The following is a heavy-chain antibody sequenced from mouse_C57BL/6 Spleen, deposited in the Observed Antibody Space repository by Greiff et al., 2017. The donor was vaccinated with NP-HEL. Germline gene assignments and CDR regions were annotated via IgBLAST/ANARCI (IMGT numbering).Heavy chain of an antibody. CDR1: GFSLTSYG. CDR3: ARDYYGSSSHWYFDV. Sequence: VQLQESGPGLVAPSQSLSITCTVSGFSLTSYGVDWVRQSPGKGLEWLGVIWGVGSTNYNSALKSRLSISKDNSKSQVFLKMNSLQTDDTAMYYCARDYYGSSSHWYFDVWGTGTTVTVSS. J-gene: IGHJ1*03. CDR2: IWGVGST. V-gene: IGHV2-6*01. D-gene: IGHD1-1*01.